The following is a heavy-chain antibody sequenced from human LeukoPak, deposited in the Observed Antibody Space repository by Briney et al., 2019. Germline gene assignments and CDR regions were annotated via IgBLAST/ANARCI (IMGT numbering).Heavy chain of an antibody. V-gene: IGHV1-8*01. CDR3: ARGPGSYYVGWFDP. Sequence: ASVKVSCKASGYTFTSYDINWLRQATGQGLEWMGWMNPNSGNTGYAQKFQGRVTMTRNTSISTAYMELSSLRSEDTAVYYCARGPGSYYVGWFDPWGQGTLVTVSS. CDR2: MNPNSGNT. J-gene: IGHJ5*02. D-gene: IGHD1-26*01. CDR1: GYTFTSYD.